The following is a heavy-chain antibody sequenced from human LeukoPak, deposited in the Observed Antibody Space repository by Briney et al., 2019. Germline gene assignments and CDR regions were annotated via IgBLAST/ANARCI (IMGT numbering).Heavy chain of an antibody. J-gene: IGHJ6*02. CDR1: GYSFTSYG. CDR3: ARGIAAANTDGYYGMDV. D-gene: IGHD6-13*01. CDR2: TNTANGNT. Sequence: ASVKVSCTASGYSFTSYGIHWVRQAPGQRLEWMGWTNTANGNTKYSQEFQGRVTITRDTSASTAHMELSSLRAEDMAVYYCARGIAAANTDGYYGMDVWGQGTTVTVSS. V-gene: IGHV1-3*02.